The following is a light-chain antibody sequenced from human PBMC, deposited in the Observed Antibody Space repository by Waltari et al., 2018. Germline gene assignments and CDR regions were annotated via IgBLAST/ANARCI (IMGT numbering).Light chain of an antibody. V-gene: IGLV2-14*03. CDR2: DVT. CDR1: SSDVGGYNY. Sequence: QSALTQPASVSGSPGQSITISCTGTSSDVGGYNYVSWYQQHPGKAPKLMVYDVTTRPAGVSNRFCGSKSGHTASLTIPALQAEDEADYYCSSYTSRSTLVFGGGTKLTVL. J-gene: IGLJ3*02. CDR3: SSYTSRSTLV.